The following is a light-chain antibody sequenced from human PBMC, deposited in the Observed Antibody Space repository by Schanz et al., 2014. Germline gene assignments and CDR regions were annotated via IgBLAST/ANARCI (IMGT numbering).Light chain of an antibody. CDR1: SSDVGGTNY. CDR2: DVS. CDR3: NSFTSSHTHV. Sequence: QSALTQPPSASGSPGQSVTISCTGTSSDVGGTNYVSWYQQHPGKVPKLMIYDVSNRPSGVSNRFSGSKSGNTASLTISGLQAEDEADYYCNSFTSSHTHVFGGGTKLTVL. J-gene: IGLJ3*02. V-gene: IGLV2-14*01.